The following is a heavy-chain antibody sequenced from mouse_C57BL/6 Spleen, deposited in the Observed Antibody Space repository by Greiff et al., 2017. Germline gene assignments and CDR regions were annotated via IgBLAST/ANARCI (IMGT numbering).Heavy chain of an antibody. CDR2: ILPGSGST. J-gene: IGHJ1*03. CDR1: GYTFTGYW. Sequence: VQLQQSGAELMKPGASVKLSCKATGYTFTGYWIEWVKQRPGHGLEWIGEILPGSGSTNYNEKFKGKATFTADTSSNTAYMQLSSLTTEDSAIYYCARRQHYSNYVGWYFDVWGTGTTVTVSS. CDR3: ARRQHYSNYVGWYFDV. D-gene: IGHD2-5*01. V-gene: IGHV1-9*01.